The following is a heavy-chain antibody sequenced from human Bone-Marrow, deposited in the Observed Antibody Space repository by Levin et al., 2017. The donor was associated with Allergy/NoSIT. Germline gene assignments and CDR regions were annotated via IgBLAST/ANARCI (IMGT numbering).Heavy chain of an antibody. Sequence: ASVKVSCKASGYTFTGYYMHWVRQAPGQGLEWMGRINPNSGGTNYAQKFQGRVTMTRDTSISTAYMELSRLRSDDTAVYYCARSYDYDVYYFDYWGQGTLVTVSS. CDR3: ARSYDYDVYYFDY. CDR1: GYTFTGYY. D-gene: IGHD4-17*01. CDR2: INPNSGGT. J-gene: IGHJ4*02. V-gene: IGHV1-2*06.